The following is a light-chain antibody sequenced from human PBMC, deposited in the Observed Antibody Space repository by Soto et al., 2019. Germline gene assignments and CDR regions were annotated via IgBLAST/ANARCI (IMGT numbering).Light chain of an antibody. J-gene: IGKJ3*01. V-gene: IGKV1-9*01. Sequence: DIQLTQSPSFLSASVGDRVTITCRASQDISRYLAWYQQKAGKAPTLLIYAASTLQKGVPSRCSGSGSGTEFTLTISSLQPDDFATYYCQQLNTYPLFTFGPGTEVDI. CDR2: AAS. CDR3: QQLNTYPLFT. CDR1: QDISRY.